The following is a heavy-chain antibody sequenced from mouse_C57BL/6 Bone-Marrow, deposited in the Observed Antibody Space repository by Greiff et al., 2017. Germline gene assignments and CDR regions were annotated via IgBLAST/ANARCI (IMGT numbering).Heavy chain of an antibody. CDR2: IDPSDSYT. D-gene: IGHD2-2*01. Sequence: LQPGAELVKPGASVKLSCKASGYTFTSYWMQWVKQRPGQGLEWIGEIDPSDSYTNYNQKFKGKATLTVDTSSSTAYMQLSSLTSEDSAVYYCAREGPMVTTFYFDYWGQGTTLTVSS. CDR1: GYTFTSYW. CDR3: AREGPMVTTFYFDY. V-gene: IGHV1-50*01. J-gene: IGHJ2*01.